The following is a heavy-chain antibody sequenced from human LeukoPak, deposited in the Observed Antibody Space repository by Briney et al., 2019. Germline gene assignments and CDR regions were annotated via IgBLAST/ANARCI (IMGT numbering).Heavy chain of an antibody. Sequence: SETLSLTCTVSGGSITIHYWNWIRQPPGKGLEWIGEINHSGSTHHNPSLKSRVTISIDTSKNQISLKLSSVTAADTAVYYCARGPDSGSYFAWFGPWGQGTLVTVSS. V-gene: IGHV4-34*01. CDR2: INHSGST. CDR1: GGSITIHY. CDR3: ARGPDSGSYFAWFGP. D-gene: IGHD3-10*01. J-gene: IGHJ5*02.